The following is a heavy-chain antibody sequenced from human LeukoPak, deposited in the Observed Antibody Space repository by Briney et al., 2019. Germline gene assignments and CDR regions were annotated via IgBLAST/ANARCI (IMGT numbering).Heavy chain of an antibody. CDR3: AKAKNYYDSSGYYADY. CDR2: ISGSGGST. V-gene: IGHV3-23*01. D-gene: IGHD3-22*01. J-gene: IGHJ4*02. CDR1: GFTFSSYA. Sequence: GGSLRLSCAASGFTFSSYAMSWVRQAPGKGLEWVSAISGSGGSTYYADSVKGRFTISRDNSKNTLYLQMNSLRDTHPCVYYCAKAKNYYDSSGYYADYWGQGTLVTVSS.